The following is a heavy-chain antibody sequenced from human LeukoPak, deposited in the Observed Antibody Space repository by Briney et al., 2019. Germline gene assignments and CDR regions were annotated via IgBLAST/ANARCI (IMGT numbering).Heavy chain of an antibody. CDR1: GFTFSSYA. Sequence: GGSLRLSCAASGFTFSSYAMSWVRQAPGKGLEWVSSISSSSSYIYYADSVKGRFTISRDNAKNSLYLQMNSLRAEDTAVYYCARGPGVTPDYWGQGTLVTVSS. CDR3: ARGPGVTPDY. CDR2: ISSSSSYI. D-gene: IGHD5-18*01. V-gene: IGHV3-21*01. J-gene: IGHJ4*02.